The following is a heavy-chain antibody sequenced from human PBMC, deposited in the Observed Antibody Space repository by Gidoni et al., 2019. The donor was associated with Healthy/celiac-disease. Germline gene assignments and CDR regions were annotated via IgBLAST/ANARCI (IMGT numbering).Heavy chain of an antibody. CDR1: GGSISSSSYY. J-gene: IGHJ4*02. Sequence: QLQLQESGPGLVKPSETLSLTCPVSGGSISSSSYYWGWIRQPPGKGLEWIGSIYYSGSTYYNPSLKSRVTISVETSKNQFSLKLSSVTAADTAVYYCARLEAYYDFWSGPGWDYWGQGTLVTVSS. V-gene: IGHV4-39*01. CDR3: ARLEAYYDFWSGPGWDY. CDR2: IYYSGST. D-gene: IGHD3-3*01.